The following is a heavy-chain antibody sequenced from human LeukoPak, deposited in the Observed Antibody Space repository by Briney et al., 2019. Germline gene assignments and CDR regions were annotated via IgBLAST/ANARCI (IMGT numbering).Heavy chain of an antibody. CDR2: ISAYNGNT. Sequence: ASVKVSCKASGYTFTSYAIHWVRQAPGQGLEWMGWISAYNGNTNYAQKLQGRVTMTTDTSTSTAYMELRSLRSDDTAVYYCARDGGDYVGYYYYGMDVWGQGTTVTVSS. CDR3: ARDGGDYVGYYYYGMDV. D-gene: IGHD4-17*01. J-gene: IGHJ6*02. CDR1: GYTFTSYA. V-gene: IGHV1-18*01.